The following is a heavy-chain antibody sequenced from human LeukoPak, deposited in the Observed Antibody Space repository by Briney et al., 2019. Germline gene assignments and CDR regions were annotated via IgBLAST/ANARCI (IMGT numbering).Heavy chain of an antibody. D-gene: IGHD3-10*01. CDR3: ARVVPYYGSGSPLDMDV. V-gene: IGHV1-69*01. J-gene: IGHJ6*03. CDR1: GGTFSSYA. Sequence: SVKVSCKASGGTFSSYAISWVRQAPGQGLEWMGGIIPIFGTANYAQKFQGRVTITADESTSTAYMELSSLRSEDTAVYYCARVVPYYGSGSPLDMDVWGKGTTVTVSS. CDR2: IIPIFGTA.